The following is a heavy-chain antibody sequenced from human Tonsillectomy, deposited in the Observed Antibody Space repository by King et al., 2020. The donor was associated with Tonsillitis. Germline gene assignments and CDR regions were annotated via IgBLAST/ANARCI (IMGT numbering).Heavy chain of an antibody. V-gene: IGHV3-15*01. CDR2: IKSKTDGGTT. Sequence: VQLVESGGGLVKPGGSLRLSCTSSEITFSHAWMSWVRQAPGKGLEWVGLIKSKTDGGTTDYAAAVKGRFTISRDDSKKSLYMHMNSLKTEDAAVYYCTAVGRYCSGGRCYTGYSPLWGQGTLVTVSS. CDR1: EITFSHAW. CDR3: TAVGRYCSGGRCYTGYSPL. D-gene: IGHD2-15*01. J-gene: IGHJ1*01.